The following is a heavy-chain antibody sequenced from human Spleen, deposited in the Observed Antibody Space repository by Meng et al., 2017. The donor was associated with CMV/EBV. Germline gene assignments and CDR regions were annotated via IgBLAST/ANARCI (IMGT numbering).Heavy chain of an antibody. CDR2: INGDGTST. CDR3: ARNSHIPPYYYYYGMDV. D-gene: IGHD2-21*01. CDR1: FTFSNHW. Sequence: FTFSNHWMHWVRQAPGKGLVWVSRINGDGTSTRYADSVKGRLTVSRDNAKNTLYLQMNSLRAEDTAVYFCARNSHIPPYYYYYGMDVWGQGTTVTVSS. J-gene: IGHJ6*02. V-gene: IGHV3-74*01.